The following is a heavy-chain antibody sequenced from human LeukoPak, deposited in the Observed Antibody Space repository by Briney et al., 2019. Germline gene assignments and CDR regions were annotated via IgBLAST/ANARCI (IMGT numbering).Heavy chain of an antibody. D-gene: IGHD1-26*01. J-gene: IGHJ4*02. V-gene: IGHV1-18*01. CDR1: GYTFTSYG. CDR2: ISAYNGNT. CDR3: ARDRSLVGATVYDY. Sequence: ASVEVSCKASGYTFTSYGISWVRQAPGQGLEWMGWISAYNGNTNYAQKLQGRVTMTTDTSTSTAYMELRSLRSDDTAVYYCARDRSLVGATVYDYWGQGTLVTVSS.